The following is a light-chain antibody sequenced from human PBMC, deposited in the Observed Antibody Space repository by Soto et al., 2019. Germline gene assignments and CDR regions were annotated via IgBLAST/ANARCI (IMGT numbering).Light chain of an antibody. Sequence: EIVMTQSPVTLSLSPGEGATLSCSASQSVSGYLAWYQQKPGQAPRLLIYDAYTRAAGIPARFSASGSGTDFTLTISSLEPEDSAVYYCQQHLGVHTFGQGTKVEIK. CDR1: QSVSGY. V-gene: IGKV3-11*01. CDR3: QQHLGVHT. CDR2: DAY. J-gene: IGKJ1*01.